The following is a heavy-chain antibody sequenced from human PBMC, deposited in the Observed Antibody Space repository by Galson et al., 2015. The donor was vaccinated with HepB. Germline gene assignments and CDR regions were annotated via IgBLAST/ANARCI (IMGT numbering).Heavy chain of an antibody. CDR3: ARLFYLGGDYGDYGDAFDI. V-gene: IGHV4-39*01. J-gene: IGHJ3*02. CDR2: IYYSGST. D-gene: IGHD4-17*01. CDR1: GGSISSSSYY. Sequence: ETLSLTCTVSGGSISSSSYYWGWIRQPPGKGLEWIGSIYYSGSTYYNPSLKSRVTISVDTSKNQFSLKLSSVTAADTAVYYCARLFYLGGDYGDYGDAFDIWGQGTMVTVSS.